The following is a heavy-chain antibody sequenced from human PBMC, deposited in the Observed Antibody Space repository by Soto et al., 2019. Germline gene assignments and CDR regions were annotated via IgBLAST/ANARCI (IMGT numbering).Heavy chain of an antibody. CDR2: ISYDGSNK. D-gene: IGHD2-2*01. CDR3: AREVCIVVVPATTCYYYYGMDV. J-gene: IGHJ6*02. Sequence: GGSLRLSCAASGFTFSSYGMHWVRQAPGKGLEWVAVISYDGSNKHYADSVKGRFTISRDNSTSTAYMELSSLRSEDTAVYYCAREVCIVVVPATTCYYYYGMDVWGQGTTVTVSS. CDR1: GFTFSSYG. V-gene: IGHV3-30*03.